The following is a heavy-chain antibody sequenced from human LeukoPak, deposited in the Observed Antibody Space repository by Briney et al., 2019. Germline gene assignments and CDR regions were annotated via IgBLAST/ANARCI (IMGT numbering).Heavy chain of an antibody. J-gene: IGHJ4*02. CDR3: ARDLWSSSWYGIDY. D-gene: IGHD6-13*01. Sequence: GGSLRLSCEASGFTFSSYAMHWVRQAPGKGLEWVAVISYDGSNKYYADSVKGRFTISRDNSKNTLYLQMNSLRAEDTAVYYCARDLWSSSWYGIDYWGQGTLVTVSS. V-gene: IGHV3-30*04. CDR1: GFTFSSYA. CDR2: ISYDGSNK.